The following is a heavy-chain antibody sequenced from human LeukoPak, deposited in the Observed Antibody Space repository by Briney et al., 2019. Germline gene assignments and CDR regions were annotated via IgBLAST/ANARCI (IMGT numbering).Heavy chain of an antibody. CDR3: ARGSLPSESYSGWRAWFDP. CDR2: INPNSGGT. CDR1: GYTFTGYY. Sequence: ASVKVSCKASGYTFTGYYMHWVRQAPGQGLEWMGWINPNSGGTNYAQKFQGRVTMTRDTSISTAYMELSRLRSDDTAVYYCARGSLPSESYSGWRAWFDPWGQGTLVTVSS. V-gene: IGHV1-2*02. D-gene: IGHD1-26*01. J-gene: IGHJ5*02.